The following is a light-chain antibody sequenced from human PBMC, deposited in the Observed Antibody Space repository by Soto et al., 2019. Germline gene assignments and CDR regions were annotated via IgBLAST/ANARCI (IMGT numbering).Light chain of an antibody. CDR3: SSYTTSSTLDVV. V-gene: IGLV2-14*01. Sequence: QSALTQPASVSGSPGQSITISCTGTSSDVGGYSYVSWYQQHPDKAPKLMIYEVSNRPSGVSNRFSGSKSGNTASLTISGLRAEDEAHYYCSSYTTSSTLDVVFGGGTKVTVL. CDR2: EVS. CDR1: SSDVGGYSY. J-gene: IGLJ2*01.